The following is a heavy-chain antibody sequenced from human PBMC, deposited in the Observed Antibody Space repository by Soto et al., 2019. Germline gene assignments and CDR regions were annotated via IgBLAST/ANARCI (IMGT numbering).Heavy chain of an antibody. CDR1: GGLLSRGDYY. J-gene: IGHJ5*02. Sequence: SETLSLTCTVSGGLLSRGDYYWSWIRHPPGNGLEWLGYIYYYEGTYYNPPLKIGVIITVETSKDQFSLKLSSGMAAETAVYYCAREGVPAAPSNLNRFDPWGQGTMVTV. CDR2: IYYYEGT. V-gene: IGHV4-30-4*01. D-gene: IGHD2-2*01. CDR3: AREGVPAAPSNLNRFDP.